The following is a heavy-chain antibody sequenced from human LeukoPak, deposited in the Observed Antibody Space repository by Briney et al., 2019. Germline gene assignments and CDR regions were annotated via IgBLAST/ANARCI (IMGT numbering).Heavy chain of an antibody. CDR2: ISYDGSNK. D-gene: IGHD6-13*01. CDR1: GFTFSSYA. CDR3: ARESTAGYNSSWYGFRN. V-gene: IGHV3-30*07. J-gene: IGHJ1*01. Sequence: GGSLRLSCAASGFTFSSYAMHWVRQAPGKGLEWVAVISYDGSNKYYADSVKGRFTISRDNAKNSLFLQMGSLRVEDTAVYYCARESTAGYNSSWYGFRNWGQGTLVSVSS.